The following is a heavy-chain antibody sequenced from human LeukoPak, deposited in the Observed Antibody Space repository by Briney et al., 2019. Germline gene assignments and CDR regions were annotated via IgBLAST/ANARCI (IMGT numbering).Heavy chain of an antibody. J-gene: IGHJ6*02. Sequence: PSGTLSLTCTVSGGSISSYYWSWVRQPPGKGLEWIGYIYYSGSTNYNPSLKSRVTISVDTSKNQFSLKLSSVTAADTAVYYCASSYYDILTGYYAENYYYYGMDVWGQGTTVTVSS. V-gene: IGHV4-59*08. D-gene: IGHD3-9*01. CDR2: IYYSGST. CDR1: GGSISSYY. CDR3: ASSYYDILTGYYAENYYYYGMDV.